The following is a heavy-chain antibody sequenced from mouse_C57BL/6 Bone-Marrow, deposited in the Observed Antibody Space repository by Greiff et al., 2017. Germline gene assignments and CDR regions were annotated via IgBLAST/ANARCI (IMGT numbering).Heavy chain of an antibody. Sequence: EVQLVESGGGLVQPGGSLSLSCAASGFTFTDYYMSWVRQPPGKALEWLGFIRNKANGYTTEYSASVKGRFTISRDNSQSILYLQMNALTAEDSATYYCARDGNYRYYYAMDYWGQGTSVTVSS. CDR3: ARDGNYRYYYAMDY. D-gene: IGHD2-1*01. J-gene: IGHJ4*01. V-gene: IGHV7-3*01. CDR1: GFTFTDYY. CDR2: IRNKANGYTT.